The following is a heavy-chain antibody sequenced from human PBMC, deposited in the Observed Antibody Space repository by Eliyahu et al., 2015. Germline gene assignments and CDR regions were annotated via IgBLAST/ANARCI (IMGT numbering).Heavy chain of an antibody. CDR2: IYYSGTT. Sequence: QVQLQESGPGLVKPSGTLSLTCAVSGVPIRSSNWWNWVRQPPGKGLEWIGEIYYSGTTKYNSSLKSRLTISVDKSKNQFSLNLNSVTAAYTAVYFCARGHYDNSGYYKMLDSWGQGFMVSVSS. CDR3: ARGHYDNSGYYKMLDS. CDR1: GVPIRSSNW. J-gene: IGHJ4*02. D-gene: IGHD3-22*01. V-gene: IGHV4-4*02.